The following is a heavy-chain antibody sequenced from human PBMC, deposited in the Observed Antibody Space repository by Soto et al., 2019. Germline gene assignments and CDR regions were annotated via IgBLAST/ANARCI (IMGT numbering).Heavy chain of an antibody. Sequence: SVKVSCKASGGTFSSYAISWVRQAPGQGLEWMGGIIPIFGTANYAQKFQGRVTITADESTSTAYMELSSLRSEDTAIYYCARGGSGYTWFNEFWGQGTLVTVSS. V-gene: IGHV1-69*13. D-gene: IGHD3-22*01. CDR3: ARGGSGYTWFNEF. J-gene: IGHJ4*02. CDR2: IIPIFGTA. CDR1: GGTFSSYA.